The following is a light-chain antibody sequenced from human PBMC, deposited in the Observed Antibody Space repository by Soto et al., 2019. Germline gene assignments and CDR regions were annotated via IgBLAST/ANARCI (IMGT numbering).Light chain of an antibody. V-gene: IGKV1-5*01. Sequence: IQMSQSPSTLSASVGDSVTITCRASQSISSWLAWYQQKPGKAPKLLIYDASSLESGVPSRFSGSGSGTEFTLTISSLQPDDFATYYYQQYNSYSWTFGQGTNV. J-gene: IGKJ1*01. CDR1: QSISSW. CDR2: DAS. CDR3: QQYNSYSWT.